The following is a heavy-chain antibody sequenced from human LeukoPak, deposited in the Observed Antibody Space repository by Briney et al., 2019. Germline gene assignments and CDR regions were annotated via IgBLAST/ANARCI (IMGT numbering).Heavy chain of an antibody. CDR2: VNSDGSAT. V-gene: IGHV3-74*01. Sequence: GGSLRLSCAASGFTFSSYWMSWVRQAPGKGLMWVSQVNSDGSATSCADPVKGRCTISRDNAKNMLYLEMNSLRVEDTAVYFCTRDHGLDVWGQGTTVTVSS. J-gene: IGHJ6*02. CDR3: TRDHGLDV. CDR1: GFTFSSYW.